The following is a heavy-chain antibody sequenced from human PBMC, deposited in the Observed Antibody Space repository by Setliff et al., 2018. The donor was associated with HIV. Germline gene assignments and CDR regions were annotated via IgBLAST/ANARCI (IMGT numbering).Heavy chain of an antibody. J-gene: IGHJ3*02. CDR1: GYTFTSYY. D-gene: IGHD3-22*01. Sequence: ASVKVSCKASGYTFTSYYMNWVRQAPGQGLEWMGIINPSGGSSTYAQKFQGRFTISRDNSKNTLYVQMNSLRAEDTAVYYCARDPTYYFDSSGPYDAFDIWGQGTMVTVSS. V-gene: IGHV1-46*01. CDR2: INPSGGSS. CDR3: ARDPTYYFDSSGPYDAFDI.